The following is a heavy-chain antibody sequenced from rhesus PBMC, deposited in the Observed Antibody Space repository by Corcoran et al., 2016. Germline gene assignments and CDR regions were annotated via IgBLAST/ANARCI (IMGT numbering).Heavy chain of an antibody. J-gene: IGHJ5-2*02. CDR1: GGSISSNY. V-gene: IGHV4-173*01. Sequence: QLQLQESGPGLVKPSETLSLTCAVSGGSISSNYWSWIRQPPGKGLEWIGRISGSGGRPASHPSLRSGVTSSTDTSKNQFSLKLSSVTAADTAVYYCARLVVVFNSLDVWGRGVLVTVSS. CDR2: ISGSGGRP. D-gene: IGHD3-16*01. CDR3: ARLVVVFNSLDV.